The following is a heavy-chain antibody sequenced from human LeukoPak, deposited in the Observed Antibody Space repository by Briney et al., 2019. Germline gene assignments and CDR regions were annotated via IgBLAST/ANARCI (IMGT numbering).Heavy chain of an antibody. CDR3: AKDVRPAQNYFGY. CDR2: ISGSGGST. Sequence: GGSLRLSCAASGFTFSSYAMSWVRQAPGEGLEWVSAISGSGGSTYYADSVKGRFTISRDNSKNTLYLQMNSLRAEDTAVYYCAKDVRPAQNYFGYWGQGTLVTVSS. V-gene: IGHV3-23*01. J-gene: IGHJ4*02. CDR1: GFTFSSYA.